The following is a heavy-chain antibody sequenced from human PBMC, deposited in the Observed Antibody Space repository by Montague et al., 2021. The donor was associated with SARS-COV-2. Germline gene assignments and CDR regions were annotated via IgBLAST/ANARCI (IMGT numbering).Heavy chain of an antibody. CDR1: GFIFSNYA. J-gene: IGHJ5*02. D-gene: IGHD3-10*01. CDR2: IASDGDHK. Sequence: SLRLSCAGSGFIFSNYAMHWVRQAPGKGPEWLSVIASDGDHKYYADSVQGRLTISRDNSKKTLYLQRNSLRPEDTAVYFCAKDQGQLWFNELSGNWLDPWGQGTLVTVSS. V-gene: IGHV3-30-3*02. CDR3: AKDQGQLWFNELSGNWLDP.